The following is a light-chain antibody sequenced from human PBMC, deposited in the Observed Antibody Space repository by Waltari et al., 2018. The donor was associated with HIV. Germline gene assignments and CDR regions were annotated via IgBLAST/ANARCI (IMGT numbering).Light chain of an antibody. CDR2: KNS. V-gene: IGLV3-25*03. J-gene: IGLJ1*01. Sequence: SYELTQPPSVSVSPGRTARITCSGDALPKKYAYWYQQRPGQAPELVTYKNSERPPGVPGRFSGSSSGTTVTLTISGVQAEDEADYYCQSADSSNTYVFGTGTKVTVL. CDR3: QSADSSNTYV. CDR1: ALPKKY.